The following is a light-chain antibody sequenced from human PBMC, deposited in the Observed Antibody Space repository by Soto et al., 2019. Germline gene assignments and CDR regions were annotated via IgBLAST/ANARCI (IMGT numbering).Light chain of an antibody. CDR3: QQYGSSRT. CDR1: QTVNSGY. Sequence: EIVLTESPGTLSLSPGEGSTLSCRASQTVNSGYLAWYQQKPGQPPRLLIYGASSRAAGIPDRFSGSGSGTDFTLTISRLEPEDFAVYYCQQYGSSRTFGQGTKVDIK. CDR2: GAS. V-gene: IGKV3-20*01. J-gene: IGKJ1*01.